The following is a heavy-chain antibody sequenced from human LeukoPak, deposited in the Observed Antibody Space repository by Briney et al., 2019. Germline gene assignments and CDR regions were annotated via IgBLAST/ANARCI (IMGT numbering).Heavy chain of an antibody. CDR3: ARDNTGSYEY. CDR1: GFTFSSYW. D-gene: IGHD1-26*01. J-gene: IGHJ4*02. V-gene: IGHV3-74*01. Sequence: GGSLRLSCAASGFTFSSYWMQWVRQAPGKGLVWVSRIDGDGSSTNYADSVKGRFTISRDNAKNTLYLQMNSLRTEDTALYYCARDNTGSYEYWGQGTLVTVSP. CDR2: IDGDGSST.